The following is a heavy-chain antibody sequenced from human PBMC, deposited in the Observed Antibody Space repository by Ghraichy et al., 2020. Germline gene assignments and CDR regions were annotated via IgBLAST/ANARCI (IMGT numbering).Heavy chain of an antibody. V-gene: IGHV3-33*01. CDR1: GFTFGGFG. J-gene: IGHJ4*02. CDR3: ARDGVGATVFKGYLDY. D-gene: IGHD1-26*01. CDR2: LLYDGSNT. Sequence: GGSLRLSCAASGFTFGGFGMHWVRQAPGKGLECVATLLYDGSNTNYADSVKGRFTISRDNPKKTMYLQMNNLRVEDTAVYYCARDGVGATVFKGYLDYWGQGTPVTVSS.